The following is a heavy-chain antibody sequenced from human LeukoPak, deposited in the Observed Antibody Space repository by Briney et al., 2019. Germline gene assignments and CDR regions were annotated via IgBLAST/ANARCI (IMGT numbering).Heavy chain of an antibody. J-gene: IGHJ5*02. CDR2: ISGDGSGT. D-gene: IGHD5-12*01. CDR3: ATQNPPGSGYYDTYNWFDP. Sequence: GGSLRLSCTASGFTFDDYDMHWVRQAPGKGLEWVSLISGDGSGTYYADSVKGRFTISRDNSKNSLFLHMSGLRAEDTALYYCATQNPPGSGYYDTYNWFDPWGQGTLVTVAS. V-gene: IGHV3-43*02. CDR1: GFTFDDYD.